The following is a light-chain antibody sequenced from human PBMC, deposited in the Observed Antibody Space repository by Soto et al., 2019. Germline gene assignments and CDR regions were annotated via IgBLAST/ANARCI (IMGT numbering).Light chain of an antibody. CDR2: DAS. J-gene: IGKJ1*01. CDR1: QGVSTW. CDR3: QQANRFPPT. Sequence: DIQMTQSPSSVSASVGDRVTITCRASQGVSTWLAWYQQKPGKAPKLLIFDASTLQSGVPSRFSGSGSGTHFTLTISSLQPDDFATYYCQQANRFPPTFGQGTKVDSK. V-gene: IGKV1-12*01.